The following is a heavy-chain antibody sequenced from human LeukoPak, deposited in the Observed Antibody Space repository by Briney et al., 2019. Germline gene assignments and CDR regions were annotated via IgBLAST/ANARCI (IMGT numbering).Heavy chain of an antibody. Sequence: GGSLRLSCAASGFNFFTYGMHWVRQAPGKGLEYVSAISNSGGSTYYANSVKGRFTISRDNSKNTLYLQIGSLRGEDMAVYYCARGLITGAAGTYYYYGMDVWGQGTTVTVSS. CDR3: ARGLITGAAGTYYYYGMDV. J-gene: IGHJ6*02. CDR2: ISNSGGST. V-gene: IGHV3-64*01. D-gene: IGHD6-13*01. CDR1: GFNFFTYG.